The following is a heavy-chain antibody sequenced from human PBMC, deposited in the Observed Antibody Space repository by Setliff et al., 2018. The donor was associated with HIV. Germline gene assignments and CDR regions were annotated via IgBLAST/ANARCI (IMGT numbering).Heavy chain of an antibody. D-gene: IGHD1-26*01. CDR2: IYTSGSA. V-gene: IGHV4-4*07. CDR3: ARELMWRGALHYFYYMDV. Sequence: SETLSLTCTVSGGSINSYYWSWIRQPAGKGLEWIGRIYTSGSANYNPSLKSRVTMSVDTSKNQFSLKLTSVTAADAAVYYCARELMWRGALHYFYYMDVWGEGTTVTVSS. CDR1: GGSINSYY. J-gene: IGHJ6*03.